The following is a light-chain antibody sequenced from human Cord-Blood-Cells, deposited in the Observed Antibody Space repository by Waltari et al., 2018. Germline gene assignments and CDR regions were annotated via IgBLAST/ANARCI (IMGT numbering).Light chain of an antibody. Sequence: SYELTQPPSVSVSPGQTARITCSGDALPKHYAYWYQQKPGQAPVLVIYTDSERPSGIHGRFSGSSEGTTVTLTISGVQAEDEADYYCQSADSSGTYVFGTGTKVTVL. CDR2: TDS. CDR1: ALPKHY. J-gene: IGLJ1*01. CDR3: QSADSSGTYV. V-gene: IGLV3-25*03.